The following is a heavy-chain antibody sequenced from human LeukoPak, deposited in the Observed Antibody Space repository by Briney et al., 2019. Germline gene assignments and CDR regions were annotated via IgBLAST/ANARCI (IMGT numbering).Heavy chain of an antibody. D-gene: IGHD1-1*01. CDR1: GFTFSSFD. CDR2: IGTASDT. J-gene: IGHJ6*03. Sequence: PGGSLRLSCAASGFTFSSFDMHWVHQPTGQGLEWVATIGTASDTYYPGSVEGRFTLSRDNAKNSLYLQMNSLTAGDTAVYYCARGPPRGKYYYMDVWGKGTTVTVSS. CDR3: ARGPPRGKYYYMDV. V-gene: IGHV3-13*01.